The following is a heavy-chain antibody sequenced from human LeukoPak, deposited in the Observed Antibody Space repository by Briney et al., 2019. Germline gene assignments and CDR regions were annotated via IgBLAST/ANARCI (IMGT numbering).Heavy chain of an antibody. Sequence: GASVKVSCKASGYTFTSYDINWVRQATGQGLEWMGWVSPNSGHTGYAQKFQGRVTMTRNTSISTAYMELSSLRSEDTAVYYCARGAPGSYCSGGSCPYFDYWGQGTLVSVSS. V-gene: IGHV1-8*01. CDR1: GYTFTSYD. CDR3: ARGAPGSYCSGGSCPYFDY. J-gene: IGHJ4*02. CDR2: VSPNSGHT. D-gene: IGHD2-15*01.